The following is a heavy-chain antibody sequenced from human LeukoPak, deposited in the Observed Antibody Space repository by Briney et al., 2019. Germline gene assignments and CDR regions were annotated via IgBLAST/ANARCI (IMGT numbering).Heavy chain of an antibody. J-gene: IGHJ6*03. Sequence: PGGSLRLSCAASGFTFSSYGMHWVRQAPGKGLEWVAFIRYDGSNKYYADSVKGRFTISRDNSKNTLYLQMNSLRAEDTAVYYCAKDHCSSTSCYREYYYYYMDVWGKGTTDTVSS. CDR1: GFTFSSYG. CDR3: AKDHCSSTSCYREYYYYYMDV. V-gene: IGHV3-30*02. CDR2: IRYDGSNK. D-gene: IGHD2-2*02.